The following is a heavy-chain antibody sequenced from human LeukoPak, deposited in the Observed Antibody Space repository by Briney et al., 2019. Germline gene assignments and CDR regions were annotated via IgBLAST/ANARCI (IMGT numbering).Heavy chain of an antibody. J-gene: IGHJ3*02. CDR3: ARGDILTGYFLGAFDI. CDR1: GFTFSSYS. D-gene: IGHD3-9*01. V-gene: IGHV3-21*01. Sequence: PGGSLRLSCAASGFTFSSYSMNWVRQAPGKGLEWVSSISSSSSDIYYADSVKGRFTLSRDNAKNSLYLQMNSLRAEDKAVYYCARGDILTGYFLGAFDIWGQGTMVTVSS. CDR2: ISSSSSDI.